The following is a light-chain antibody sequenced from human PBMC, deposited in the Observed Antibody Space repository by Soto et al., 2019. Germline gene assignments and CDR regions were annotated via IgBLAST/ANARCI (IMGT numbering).Light chain of an antibody. CDR2: AAS. CDR1: QAISSS. Sequence: DIRLTQSPFSLSAFVGDIVTITCRAGQAISSSLAAYQQKPGEAPKLLIYAASTLQSGVPPRFSGSGSGTEFTLTIISLQPEDFANYYCQKLDTYLLIFCQGTKVDI. V-gene: IGKV1-9*01. J-gene: IGKJ1*01. CDR3: QKLDTYLLI.